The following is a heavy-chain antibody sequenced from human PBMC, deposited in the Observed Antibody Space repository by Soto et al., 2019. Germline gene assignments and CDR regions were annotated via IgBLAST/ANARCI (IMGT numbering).Heavy chain of an antibody. CDR1: GFTFSSYA. V-gene: IGHV3-23*01. J-gene: IGHJ6*02. D-gene: IGHD3-22*01. CDR2: ISGSGGST. Sequence: GGSLRLSCAASGFTFSSYAMSWVRQAPGKGLEWVSAISGSGGSTYYADSVKGRFTISRDNSKNTVYLEMNNLRAEDTAMYYCAKGGSGNYLTYYYYYGMDVWGQGTTVTVSS. CDR3: AKGGSGNYLTYYYYYGMDV.